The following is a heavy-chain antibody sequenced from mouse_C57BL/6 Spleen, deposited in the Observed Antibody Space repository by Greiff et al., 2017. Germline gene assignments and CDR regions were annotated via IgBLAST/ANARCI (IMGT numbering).Heavy chain of an antibody. J-gene: IGHJ3*01. V-gene: IGHV5-17*01. CDR1: GFTFSDYG. CDR3: SRGRTYYSNYGFAY. CDR2: ISSGSSTI. D-gene: IGHD2-5*01. Sequence: EVKLVESGGGLVKPGGSLKLSCAASGFTFSDYGMHWVRQAPEKGLEWVAYISSGSSTIYYADTVKGRFTISRDNAKNTLFLQMTSLRSEDTAMYYCSRGRTYYSNYGFAYWGQGTLVTVSA.